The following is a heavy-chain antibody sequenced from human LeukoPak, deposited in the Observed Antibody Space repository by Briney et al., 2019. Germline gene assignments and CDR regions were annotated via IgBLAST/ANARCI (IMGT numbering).Heavy chain of an antibody. J-gene: IGHJ4*02. D-gene: IGHD3-3*01. Sequence: GGSLRLSCAASGFTFSSYNMNWVRQAPGKGLEWVSHIGSSSSTKYYADSVKGRFTISRDNAKNSLYLQMSSLRAEDTAVYYCARAEWLLFPYYFDYWGQGTLVTVSS. CDR2: IGSSSSTK. CDR3: ARAEWLLFPYYFDY. CDR1: GFTFSSYN. V-gene: IGHV3-48*01.